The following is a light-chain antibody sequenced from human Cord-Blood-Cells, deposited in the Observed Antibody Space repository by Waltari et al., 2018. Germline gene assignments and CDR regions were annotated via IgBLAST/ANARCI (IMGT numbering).Light chain of an antibody. CDR1: SSHVGSYNL. Sequence: QSALTQPASVSGSPGQSIPISCTGTSSHVGSYNLVSWYQQHPGKAPKLMIYEGSKRPSGVSNRFSGSKSGNTASLTISGLQAEDEADYYCCSYAGRVFGGGTKLTVL. V-gene: IGLV2-23*01. CDR2: EGS. J-gene: IGLJ3*02. CDR3: CSYAGRV.